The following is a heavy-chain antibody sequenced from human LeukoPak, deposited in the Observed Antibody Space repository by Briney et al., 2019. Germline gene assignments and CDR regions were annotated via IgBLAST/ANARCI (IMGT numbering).Heavy chain of an antibody. CDR2: INPNSGNT. Sequence: ASVKVSCKASGYSFTDYYIHWVRQAPGQGLEWMGWINPNSGNTKYAQKLQGRVTMTRDTSIRTAYMELSSLTSDGSAVYYCARGTCSKSACYPVGNFDYWGQGILLTVSS. CDR3: ARGTCSKSACYPVGNFDY. V-gene: IGHV1-2*02. CDR1: GYSFTDYY. J-gene: IGHJ4*02. D-gene: IGHD2-8*01.